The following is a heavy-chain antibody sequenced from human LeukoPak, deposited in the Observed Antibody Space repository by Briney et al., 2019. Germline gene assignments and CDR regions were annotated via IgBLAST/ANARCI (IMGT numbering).Heavy chain of an antibody. D-gene: IGHD6-13*01. J-gene: IGHJ4*02. CDR3: ARVQVSAAGITIFDY. CDR1: GYTFTSYG. Sequence: GASVKVSCKASGYTFTSYGISWVRQAPGQGLEWMGWINPNSGGTNYAQKFQGRVTMTRDTSISTAYMELSRLRSDDTAVYYCARVQVSAAGITIFDYWGQGTLVTVSS. V-gene: IGHV1-2*02. CDR2: INPNSGGT.